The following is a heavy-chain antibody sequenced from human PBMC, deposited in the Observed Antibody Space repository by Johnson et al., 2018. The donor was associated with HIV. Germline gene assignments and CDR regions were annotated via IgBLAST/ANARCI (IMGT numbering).Heavy chain of an antibody. D-gene: IGHD3-22*01. CDR2: MSGSGAVT. V-gene: IGHV3-23*04. Sequence: VQLVESGGGLVQPGGSLRLSCAGSGFTFSDHAMGWVRQAPGKGLEWVSSMSGSGAVTYYADSVKGRFTISRDNSKNRLFLQMNSLRAEDTAVYYCAKDPAVVPPICCDVWGQGTVVTVSS. CDR1: GFTFSDHA. J-gene: IGHJ3*01. CDR3: AKDPAVVPPICCDV.